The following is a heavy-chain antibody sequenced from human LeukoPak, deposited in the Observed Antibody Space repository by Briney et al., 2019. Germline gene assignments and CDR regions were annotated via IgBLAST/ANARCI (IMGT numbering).Heavy chain of an antibody. J-gene: IGHJ4*02. CDR3: VRYKLGGCRSITCSDFDY. CDR1: GFTFSKYW. V-gene: IGHV3-7*03. Sequence: GGSLRLSCAASGFTFSKYWMSWVRQDPGKGLEWVANIKQDGSEKFYEDSVRGRFTISRDNAKDSLYLQMNSLRAEDTAVDYCVRYKLGGCRSITCSDFDYWGQGTLVGVS. D-gene: IGHD2-2*01. CDR2: IKQDGSEK.